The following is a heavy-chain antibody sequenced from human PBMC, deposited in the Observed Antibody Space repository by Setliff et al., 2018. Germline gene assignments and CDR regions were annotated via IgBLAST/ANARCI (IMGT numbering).Heavy chain of an antibody. D-gene: IGHD3-22*01. CDR2: IIPMFDTG. Sequence: ASVTVSCKASGGTFGSSALSWVRQAPGQGLEWMGGIIPMFDTGIYAEKFQGRVTLSADESTSTVYMELTRLRPEDTAIYYCARDKADYYDRSGYSGAPDVWGQGTMVTVSS. V-gene: IGHV1-69*13. CDR3: ARDKADYYDRSGYSGAPDV. J-gene: IGHJ3*01. CDR1: GGTFGSSA.